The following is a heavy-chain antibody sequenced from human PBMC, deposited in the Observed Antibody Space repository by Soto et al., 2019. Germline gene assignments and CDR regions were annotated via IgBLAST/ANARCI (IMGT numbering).Heavy chain of an antibody. D-gene: IGHD2-8*01. CDR1: GYTFTSYA. V-gene: IGHV1-3*01. Sequence: ASVKVSCKASGYTFTSYAMHWVRQAPGQRLEWMGWINAGNGNTKYSQKFRGRVTITRDTSASTAYMELSSLRSEDTAVYYCARDIVLMVYAMDYWGQGTLVTVSS. CDR3: ARDIVLMVYAMDY. J-gene: IGHJ4*02. CDR2: INAGNGNT.